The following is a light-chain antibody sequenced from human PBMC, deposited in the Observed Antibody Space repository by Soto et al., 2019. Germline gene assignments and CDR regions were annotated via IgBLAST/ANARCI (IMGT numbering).Light chain of an antibody. CDR2: EVS. Sequence: QSALTQPASVSGSPGQSITFSCTGTSSDVGGYNYVSWYQQHPGKAPKLIIYEVSDRPSGVSNRFSGSRSGNTASLTISGLQAEDEADYYCSSYTSTTLVVFGGGTKVTVL. V-gene: IGLV2-14*01. CDR3: SSYTSTTLVV. J-gene: IGLJ2*01. CDR1: SSDVGGYNY.